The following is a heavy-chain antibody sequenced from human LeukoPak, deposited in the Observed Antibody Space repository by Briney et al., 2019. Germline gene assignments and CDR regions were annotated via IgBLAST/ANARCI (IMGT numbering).Heavy chain of an antibody. D-gene: IGHD3-22*01. V-gene: IGHV3-23*01. CDR3: AKEGVSRSYYDSSGYL. J-gene: IGHJ4*02. CDR1: GFTFSSYA. Sequence: PGGSLRLSCAASGFTFSSYAMSWVRQAPGKGLEWVSAISGSGGSTYYADSVKGRFTISRDNSKNTLYLQMNSLRAEDTAVYYCAKEGVSRSYYDSSGYLWGQGTLVTVSS. CDR2: ISGSGGST.